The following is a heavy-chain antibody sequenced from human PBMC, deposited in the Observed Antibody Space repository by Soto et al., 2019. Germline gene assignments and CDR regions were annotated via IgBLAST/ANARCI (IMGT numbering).Heavy chain of an antibody. CDR1: VFTFSGYG. Sequence: WWSLRLSCSASVFTFSGYGMHWLRQAAGESLEWVSVIGTSGHAFYADSVKGRFTITREDAKNSVYLQMNSLRDGDTAVYYCARGGGFGEQYSDAFDIWGQGTMVTVSS. D-gene: IGHD3-10*01. CDR3: ARGGGFGEQYSDAFDI. CDR2: IGTSGHA. J-gene: IGHJ3*02. V-gene: IGHV3-13*01.